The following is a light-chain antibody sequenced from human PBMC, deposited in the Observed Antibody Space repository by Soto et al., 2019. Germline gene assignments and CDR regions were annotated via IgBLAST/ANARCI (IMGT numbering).Light chain of an antibody. CDR2: EVS. CDR3: SSYTSTSTLYV. V-gene: IGLV2-14*01. Sequence: QSVLTQPASVSGSPGQSITISCTGTSSDVGGYNYVSWYQQHPGKAPKLMIYEVSSRPSGVSNRFSGSKSGNTASLTISGLQAEDEADYYCSSYTSTSTLYVFGSGPKVTVL. J-gene: IGLJ1*01. CDR1: SSDVGGYNY.